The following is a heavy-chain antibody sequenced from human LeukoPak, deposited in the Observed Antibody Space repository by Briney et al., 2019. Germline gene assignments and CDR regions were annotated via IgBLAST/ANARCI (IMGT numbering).Heavy chain of an antibody. CDR1: GGSISSSNW. Sequence: SGTLSLTCAVSGGSISSSNWWSWVRQPPGKGLEWIGEIYHSGSTNYNPSLKSRVTISVDKSKNQFSLKLSSVTAADTAVYYCARDPLAAAGTSHWEYYFDYWGQGTLVTVSS. D-gene: IGHD6-13*01. CDR3: ARDPLAAAGTSHWEYYFDY. CDR2: IYHSGST. V-gene: IGHV4-4*02. J-gene: IGHJ4*02.